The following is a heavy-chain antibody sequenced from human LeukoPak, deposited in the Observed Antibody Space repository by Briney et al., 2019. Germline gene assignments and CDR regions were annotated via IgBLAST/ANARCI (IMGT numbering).Heavy chain of an antibody. J-gene: IGHJ4*02. CDR3: AREGDSSSSLGDY. Sequence: PSETLSLTCTVSGGSISSSSYYWGWIRQPPGKGLEWIGSIYYSGSTYYNPSLKSRVTISVDTSKNQFSLKLSSVTAADTAVYYCAREGDSSSSLGDYWGQGTLVTVSS. CDR1: GGSISSSSYY. CDR2: IYYSGST. V-gene: IGHV4-39*07. D-gene: IGHD6-6*01.